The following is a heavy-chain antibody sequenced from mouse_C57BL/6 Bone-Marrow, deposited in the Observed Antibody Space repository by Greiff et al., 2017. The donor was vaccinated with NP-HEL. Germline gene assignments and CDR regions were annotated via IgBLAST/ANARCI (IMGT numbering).Heavy chain of an antibody. V-gene: IGHV5-17*01. J-gene: IGHJ3*01. CDR2: ISSGSSTI. CDR3: ARSGYGRFAY. Sequence: DVMLVESGGGLVKPGGSLKLSCAASGFTFSDYGMHWVRQAPEKGLEWVAYISSGSSTIYYADTVKGRFTISRDNAKNTLFLQMTSLRSEDTAMHYCARSGYGRFAYWGQGTLVTVSA. CDR1: GFTFSDYG. D-gene: IGHD2-2*01.